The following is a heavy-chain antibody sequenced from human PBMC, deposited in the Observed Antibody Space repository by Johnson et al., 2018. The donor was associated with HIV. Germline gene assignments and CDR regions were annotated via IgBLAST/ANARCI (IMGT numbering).Heavy chain of an antibody. CDR2: ITSNTDGGTT. CDR1: GFTFSNAW. D-gene: IGHD3-16*01. V-gene: IGHV3-15*01. J-gene: IGHJ3*02. CDR3: TTVAAFGAFDI. Sequence: MQLVESGGGLVKPGGSLRLSCAASGFTFSNAWMSWVRQAPGKGLEWVGRITSNTDGGTTDYAAPVKGRFTISRDDSKNTVYLQMNSLKTEDTAISYCTTVAAFGAFDIWGQGTMVTVSS.